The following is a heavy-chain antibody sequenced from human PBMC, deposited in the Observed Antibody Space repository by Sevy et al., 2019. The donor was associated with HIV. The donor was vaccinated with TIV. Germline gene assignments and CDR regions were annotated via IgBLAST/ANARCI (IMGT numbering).Heavy chain of an antibody. CDR3: ATTHPIKIVGATRGYYYFMDV. D-gene: IGHD1-26*01. CDR1: GYTLTELS. Sequence: ASVKVSCKVSGYTLTELSMHWVRQAPGEGLEWMGCFDPEDGETIYAQKFQGRVTMTEDTSTDTAYMELSSLGSDGTAVYYCATTHPIKIVGATRGYYYFMDVWGKGSTVTVSS. J-gene: IGHJ6*03. V-gene: IGHV1-24*01. CDR2: FDPEDGET.